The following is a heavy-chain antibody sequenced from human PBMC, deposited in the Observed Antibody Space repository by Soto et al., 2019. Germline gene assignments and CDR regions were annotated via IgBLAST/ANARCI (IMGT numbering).Heavy chain of an antibody. V-gene: IGHV3-23*01. J-gene: IGHJ6*02. D-gene: IGHD1-1*01. CDR1: GFTFSSYA. CDR2: ISGSGGST. CDR3: ARGNYNDCYGMDV. Sequence: GSLRLSCAASGFTFSSYAMSWVRQAPGKGLEWVSAISGSGGSTYYADSVKGRFTISRDNSKNTLFLQMSSLRAEDTAEYYCARGNYNDCYGMDVWGQGTTVTVSS.